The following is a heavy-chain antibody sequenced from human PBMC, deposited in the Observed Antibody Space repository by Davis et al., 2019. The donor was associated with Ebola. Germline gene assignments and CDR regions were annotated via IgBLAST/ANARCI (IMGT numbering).Heavy chain of an antibody. V-gene: IGHV3-48*02. Sequence: GGSLRLSCAFSGFSASLYSLNLVRHAPGKGLEWVSYISSTSRTIYYADSVKGRFTISRDNARNSVYLQLNSLTDEDTAVYCCAREGYTGYVRISGSYYADYWGQGTLVTVSS. CDR3: AREGYTGYVRISGSYYADY. D-gene: IGHD1-26*01. CDR1: GFSASLYS. J-gene: IGHJ4*02. CDR2: ISSTSRTI.